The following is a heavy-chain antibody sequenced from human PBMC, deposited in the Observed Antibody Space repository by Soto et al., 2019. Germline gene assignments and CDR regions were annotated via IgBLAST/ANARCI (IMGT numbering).Heavy chain of an antibody. CDR1: GFTFGDYA. Sequence: EVQLVESGGGLVQPGRSLRLSCTASGFTFGDYAMSWFRQAPGKGLEWVGFIRSKAYGGTTEYAASVKGRFTISRDDSKSIAYLQMNSLKTEDTAVYYCTRANSKYRTNDAFDIWGQGTMVTVSS. D-gene: IGHD6-6*01. CDR3: TRANSKYRTNDAFDI. V-gene: IGHV3-49*03. J-gene: IGHJ3*02. CDR2: IRSKAYGGTT.